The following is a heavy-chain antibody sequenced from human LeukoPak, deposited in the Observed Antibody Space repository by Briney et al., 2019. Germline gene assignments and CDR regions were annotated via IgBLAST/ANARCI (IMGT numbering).Heavy chain of an antibody. V-gene: IGHV3-48*02. D-gene: IGHD1-26*01. CDR2: ITASGTAM. Sequence: GGSLRLSCAASGFMFSSYAMHWVRQAPGKGLEWVSHITASGTAMFYADSVKGRFTISRDNAKNSLYLQMNSLRDEDTAVYYCASSGSYRFDYWGQGTLVTVSS. J-gene: IGHJ4*02. CDR3: ASSGSYRFDY. CDR1: GFMFSSYA.